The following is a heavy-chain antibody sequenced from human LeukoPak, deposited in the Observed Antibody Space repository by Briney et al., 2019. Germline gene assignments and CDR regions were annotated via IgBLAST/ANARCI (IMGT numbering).Heavy chain of an antibody. Sequence: GGSLRLSCAASGFTFSSYAMSWVRQAPGKGLEWVSAISGSGGSTYYADSVKGRFTISRDNSKNALYLQMNSLRAEDTAVYYCAKGTTMIVVVILFNYWGQGTLVTVS. CDR1: GFTFSSYA. D-gene: IGHD3-22*01. J-gene: IGHJ4*02. V-gene: IGHV3-23*01. CDR3: AKGTTMIVVVILFNY. CDR2: ISGSGGST.